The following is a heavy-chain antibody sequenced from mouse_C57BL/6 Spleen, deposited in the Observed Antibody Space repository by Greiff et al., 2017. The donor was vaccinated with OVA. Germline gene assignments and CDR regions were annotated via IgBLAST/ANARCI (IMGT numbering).Heavy chain of an antibody. V-gene: IGHV7-3*01. Sequence: EVKVVESGGGLVQPGGSLSLSCAASGFTFTDYYMSWVRQPPGKALEWLGFIRNKANGYTTEYNVSGKGPLTISRDNSQSILYLQMHALRAADSATDYYARYMSPDYYCALDDWGQGTSVTVSS. J-gene: IGHJ4*01. CDR2: IRNKANGYTT. CDR1: GFTFTDYY. CDR3: ARYMSPDYYCALDD.